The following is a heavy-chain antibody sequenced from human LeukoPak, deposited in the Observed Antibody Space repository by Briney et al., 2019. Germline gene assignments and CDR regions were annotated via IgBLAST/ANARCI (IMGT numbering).Heavy chain of an antibody. J-gene: IGHJ6*03. CDR1: GGTFSSYA. CDR2: IIPIFGTA. Sequence: GASGKVSCKASGGTFSSYAISWVRQAPGQGLEWMGGIIPIFGTANYAQKFQGRVTITADESTSTAYMELSSLRSEDTAVYYCASSGYDILTGYYPGYYYYYYMDVWGKGTTVTVSS. CDR3: ASSGYDILTGYYPGYYYYYYMDV. D-gene: IGHD3-9*01. V-gene: IGHV1-69*13.